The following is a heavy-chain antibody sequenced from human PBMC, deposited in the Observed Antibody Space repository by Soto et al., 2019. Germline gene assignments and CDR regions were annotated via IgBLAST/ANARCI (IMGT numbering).Heavy chain of an antibody. Sequence: ASVKVSCKASGYTFTGYYMHWVRQAPGQGLEWMGWINPNSGGTNYAQKFQGWVTMTRDTSISTAYMELSRLRSDDTAVYYCARTSIATSYYYYYGMDVWGQGTTVTVSS. CDR2: INPNSGGT. CDR1: GYTFTGYY. J-gene: IGHJ6*02. V-gene: IGHV1-2*04. CDR3: ARTSIATSYYYYYGMDV. D-gene: IGHD6-6*01.